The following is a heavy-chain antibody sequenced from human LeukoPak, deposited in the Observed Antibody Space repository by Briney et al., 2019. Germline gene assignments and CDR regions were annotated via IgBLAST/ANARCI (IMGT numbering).Heavy chain of an antibody. J-gene: IGHJ4*02. CDR1: GGSISSYY. CDR3: ARDRDSSGYHYFDY. Sequence: PSETLSLTCTVSGGSISSYYWSWIRHPPGKGLEWIGYIYYSGSSNYSPSLKSRVTISVDTSKNQFSLKLSSVTAADTAVYYCARDRDSSGYHYFDYWGQGTLVTVSS. CDR2: IYYSGSS. D-gene: IGHD3-22*01. V-gene: IGHV4-59*01.